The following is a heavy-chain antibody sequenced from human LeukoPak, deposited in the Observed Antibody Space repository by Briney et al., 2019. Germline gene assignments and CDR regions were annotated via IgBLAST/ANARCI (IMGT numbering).Heavy chain of an antibody. V-gene: IGHV4-4*07. CDR3: ARSPLGSAFDI. CDR1: GGSIFGYY. D-gene: IGHD3-16*01. J-gene: IGHJ3*02. CDR2: IYTTGTT. Sequence: SETLSLTCTVSGGSIFGYYWLWIRQPAGKGLEWVGGIYTTGTTNYNPSLESRVSLSVDTARRQFPLTLSSVTAAETGIYYCARSPLGSAFDIWGQGAMVTVSS.